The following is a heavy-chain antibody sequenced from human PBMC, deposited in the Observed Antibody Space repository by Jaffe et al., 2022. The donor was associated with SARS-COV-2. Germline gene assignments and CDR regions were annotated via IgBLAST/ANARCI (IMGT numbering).Heavy chain of an antibody. CDR2: IYTSGST. CDR1: GGSISSGSYY. J-gene: IGHJ5*02. Sequence: QVQLQESGPGLVKPSQTLSLTCTVSGGSISSGSYYWSWIRQPAGKGLEWIGRIYTSGSTNYNPSLKSRVTISVDTSKNQFSLKLSSVTAADTAVYYCARGGFRDMGVGNWFDPWGQGTLVTVSS. CDR3: ARGGFRDMGVGNWFDP. V-gene: IGHV4-61*02. D-gene: IGHD3-9*01.